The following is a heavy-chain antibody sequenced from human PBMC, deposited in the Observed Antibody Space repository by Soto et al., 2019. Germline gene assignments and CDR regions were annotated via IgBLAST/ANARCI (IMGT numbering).Heavy chain of an antibody. Sequence: VASVKGSCTASGYTFTSYGIRWVRQARGQRLEWIGWIVVGSGNTNYAQKFQERVTITRDMSPSTAYMELSSLRSEDTAVYYCAAAQGVYEGDHYYYYGMDVWGQGTTVTVSS. CDR1: GYTFTSYG. V-gene: IGHV1-58*02. J-gene: IGHJ6*02. D-gene: IGHD2-8*01. CDR2: IVVGSGNT. CDR3: AAAQGVYEGDHYYYYGMDV.